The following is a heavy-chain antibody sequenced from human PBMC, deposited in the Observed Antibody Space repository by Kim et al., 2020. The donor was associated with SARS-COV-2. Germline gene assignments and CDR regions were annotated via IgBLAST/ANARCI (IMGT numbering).Heavy chain of an antibody. J-gene: IGHJ5*02. CDR3: ARDRSQVFDP. CDR2: NT. Sequence: NTKYSQKFQGRVTITRDTSASTAYMELSSLRSEDTAVYYCARDRSQVFDPWGQGTLVTVSS. V-gene: IGHV1-3*01.